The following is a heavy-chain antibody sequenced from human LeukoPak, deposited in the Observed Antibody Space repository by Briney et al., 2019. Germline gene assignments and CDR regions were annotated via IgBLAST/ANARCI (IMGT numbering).Heavy chain of an antibody. J-gene: IGHJ3*02. Sequence: GGSLRLSCAASGFTFSSYAMSRLRQAPGNGLEWVSTLSGSAGSTYYADSVKGRFTISRDNSKNTLYLQMNSLRAEDTAVYYCAKPSLCPDVFRYFDCNDAFDIWGQGTMVTVSS. CDR1: GFTFSSYA. CDR3: AKPSLCPDVFRYFDCNDAFDI. V-gene: IGHV3-23*01. D-gene: IGHD3-9*01. CDR2: LSGSAGST.